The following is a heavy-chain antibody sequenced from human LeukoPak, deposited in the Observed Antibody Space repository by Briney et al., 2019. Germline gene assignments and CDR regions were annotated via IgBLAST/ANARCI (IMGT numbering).Heavy chain of an antibody. CDR2: IYPGDSDT. J-gene: IGHJ3*02. V-gene: IGHV5-51*01. CDR1: GDNFTSYW. D-gene: IGHD3-9*01. Sequence: GESLKISCKGSGDNFTSYWIGWVRQMPGKGLEWMGIIYPGDSDTRYSPSFQGQVTISADKSISTAYLQWSSLKASDTAMYYCARSLLTGYYFDAFDIWGQGTMVAVSS. CDR3: ARSLLTGYYFDAFDI.